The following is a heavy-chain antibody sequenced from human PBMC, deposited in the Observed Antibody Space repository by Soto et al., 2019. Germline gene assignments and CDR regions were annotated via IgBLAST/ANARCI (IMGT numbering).Heavy chain of an antibody. V-gene: IGHV1-2*04. CDR1: GYIFTGYY. D-gene: IGHD6-19*01. Sequence: QVQRLQSGAELKKPGASVKVSCKASGYIFTGYYMHWVRQAPGQGREWMGWINPNSGDTNYTQKFQGWVTTTRETSISAAYMEWSRLRSDDTAVYYCATSRISIAVACEKEYYFDYWGQGTLGTVSS. CDR3: ATSRISIAVACEKEYYFDY. J-gene: IGHJ4*02. CDR2: INPNSGDT.